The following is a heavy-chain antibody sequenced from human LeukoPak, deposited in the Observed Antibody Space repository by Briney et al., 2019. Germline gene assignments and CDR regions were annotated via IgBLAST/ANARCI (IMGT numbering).Heavy chain of an antibody. CDR2: IVGSSSNI. Sequence: GGSLRLSCTASGFSFSTYSMNWGRQAPGEGLEWVSYIVGSSSNIYYADSVKCRFTISRDNAQTSLYLQMDSLRAEDTAVYYCATASPETAAFDYWGQGTLVTVSS. CDR1: GFSFSTYS. J-gene: IGHJ4*02. CDR3: ATASPETAAFDY. D-gene: IGHD1-1*01. V-gene: IGHV3-48*04.